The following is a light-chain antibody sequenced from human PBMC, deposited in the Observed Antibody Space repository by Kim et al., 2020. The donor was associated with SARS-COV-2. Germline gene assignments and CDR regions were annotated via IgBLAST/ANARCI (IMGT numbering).Light chain of an antibody. J-gene: IGKJ4*01. V-gene: IGKV1-13*02. CDR1: QDISSI. Sequence: AIQLTQFPSSLSASVGDRLTISCRASQDISSILAWYQQKVGKSPKLLMYDASRLEGGVPSRFSGSGSGTDFTLTITSLQPEDSATYYCQHFNSYPLTFGGGTKVDIK. CDR3: QHFNSYPLT. CDR2: DAS.